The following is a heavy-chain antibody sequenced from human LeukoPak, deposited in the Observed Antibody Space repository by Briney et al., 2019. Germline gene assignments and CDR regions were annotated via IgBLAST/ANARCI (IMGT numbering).Heavy chain of an antibody. J-gene: IGHJ4*02. CDR1: GFSFSSYW. CDR3: AKDSYSKGDY. V-gene: IGHV3-7*05. Sequence: GGSLRLSCAASGFSFSSYWMSWVRQAPGKGLEWVANIKQDGSESNYVGSVKGRFTISRDNAKNSLYLQMNSLRAADTAVYYCAKDSYSKGDYWGQGTLVTVSS. CDR2: IKQDGSES. D-gene: IGHD4-11*01.